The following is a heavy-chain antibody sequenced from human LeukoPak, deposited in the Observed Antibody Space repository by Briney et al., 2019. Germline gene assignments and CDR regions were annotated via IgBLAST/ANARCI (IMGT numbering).Heavy chain of an antibody. CDR2: IYYSGST. CDR1: GGSISSSSYY. V-gene: IGHV4-39*07. CDR3: AREGAAPNFDY. D-gene: IGHD6-6*01. Sequence: PSETLSLTCTVSGGSISSSSYYWGWIRQPPGKGLEWIGSIYYSGSTYYNPSLKSRVSISLDTSQNQFSLKVSTVTVADTAVYYCAREGAAPNFDYWGQGILVTVSS. J-gene: IGHJ4*02.